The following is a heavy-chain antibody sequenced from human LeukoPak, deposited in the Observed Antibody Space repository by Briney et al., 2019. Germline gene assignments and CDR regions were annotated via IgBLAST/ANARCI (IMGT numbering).Heavy chain of an antibody. D-gene: IGHD3-22*01. J-gene: IGHJ4*02. CDR3: ARLRSGYPFGDY. Sequence: ASVTVSCKASGYTFTGYYMHWVRQAPGQGLEWMGWINPNSGGTNYAQKFQGRVTMTRDTSISTAYMELSRLRSDDTAVYYCARLRSGYPFGDYWGQGTLVTVSS. CDR2: INPNSGGT. CDR1: GYTFTGYY. V-gene: IGHV1-2*02.